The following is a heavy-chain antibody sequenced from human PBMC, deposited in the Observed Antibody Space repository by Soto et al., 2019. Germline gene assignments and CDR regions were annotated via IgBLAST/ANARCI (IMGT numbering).Heavy chain of an antibody. CDR2: IYSGGST. J-gene: IGHJ6*02. D-gene: IGHD5-12*01. CDR3: ARGWLPYYYGMDV. CDR1: GFTVSSNY. Sequence: PGGSLRLSCAASGFTVSSNYMSWVRQAPGKGLEWVSVIYSGGSTYYADSVKGRFTISRDNSKNTLYLQMNSLRAEDTAVYYCARGWLPYYYGMDVWGQGTTVTVSS. V-gene: IGHV3-53*01.